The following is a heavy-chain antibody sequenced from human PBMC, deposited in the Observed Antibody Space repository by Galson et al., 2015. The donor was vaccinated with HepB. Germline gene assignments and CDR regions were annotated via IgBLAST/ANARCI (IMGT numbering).Heavy chain of an antibody. CDR1: GGSISSSSYY. CDR2: IYYSGST. J-gene: IGHJ5*02. D-gene: IGHD3-16*01. V-gene: IGHV4-39*01. Sequence: ETLSLTCTVSGGSISSSSYYWGWIRQPPGKGLEWIGSIYYSGSTYYNPSLKSRVTISVDTSKNQFSLKLSSVTAADTAVYYCARHRRFVTDNWFDPWGQGTLVTVSS. CDR3: ARHRRFVTDNWFDP.